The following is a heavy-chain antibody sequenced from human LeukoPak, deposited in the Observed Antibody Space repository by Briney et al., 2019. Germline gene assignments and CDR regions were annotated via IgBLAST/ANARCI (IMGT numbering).Heavy chain of an antibody. CDR2: ISGNNDNP. CDR1: GYTFSNFG. CDR3: ARDGTSTDDY. J-gene: IGHJ4*02. D-gene: IGHD2-2*01. Sequence: ASVKVSCKASGYTFSNFGINWVRQAPGPDLEWIAWISGNNDNPNYGQKFQGRFTVTTDSSTSTAYMQLRNLRSDDTAVYYCARDGTSTDDYWGQGTLVTVSS. V-gene: IGHV1-18*01.